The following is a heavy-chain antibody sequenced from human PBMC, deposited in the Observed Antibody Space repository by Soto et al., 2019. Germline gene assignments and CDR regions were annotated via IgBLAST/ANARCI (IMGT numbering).Heavy chain of an antibody. Sequence: PGGSLRLSCAASGFTFSSYSMNWVRQAPGKGLEWVSSISSSSSYIYYADSVKGRFTISRDNAKNSLYLQMNSLRAEDTAVYYCARGSPHIVVVPAALHWFDPWGQGTRVTVSS. CDR3: ARGSPHIVVVPAALHWFDP. D-gene: IGHD2-2*01. CDR1: GFTFSSYS. J-gene: IGHJ5*02. CDR2: ISSSSSYI. V-gene: IGHV3-21*01.